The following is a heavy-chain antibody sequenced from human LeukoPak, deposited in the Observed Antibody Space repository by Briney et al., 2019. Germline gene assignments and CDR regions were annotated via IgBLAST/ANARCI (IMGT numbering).Heavy chain of an antibody. CDR2: INHSGST. CDR3: ARVEVGATRT. Sequence: SETLSLTCAVYGGSFSGYYWSWIRQPPGKGLEWIGEINHSGSTNYNPSLKSRVTISVDTSKNQFSLKLSSVTAADTAVYYCARVEVGATRTWGQGTLVTVSS. J-gene: IGHJ5*02. V-gene: IGHV4-34*01. D-gene: IGHD1-26*01. CDR1: GGSFSGYY.